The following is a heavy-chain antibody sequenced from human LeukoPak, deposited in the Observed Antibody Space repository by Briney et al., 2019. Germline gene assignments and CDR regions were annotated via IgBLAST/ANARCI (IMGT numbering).Heavy chain of an antibody. J-gene: IGHJ3*02. CDR1: GGSISSYY. V-gene: IGHV4-59*01. Sequence: PSETLSPTCTVSGGSISSYYWSWIRQPPGKGLEWIGYIYYSGSTNYNPSLKSRVTISVDTSKNQFSLKLSSVTAADTAVYYCAAGGSGSYPDAFDIWGQGTMVTVPS. CDR3: AAGGSGSYPDAFDI. D-gene: IGHD1-26*01. CDR2: IYYSGST.